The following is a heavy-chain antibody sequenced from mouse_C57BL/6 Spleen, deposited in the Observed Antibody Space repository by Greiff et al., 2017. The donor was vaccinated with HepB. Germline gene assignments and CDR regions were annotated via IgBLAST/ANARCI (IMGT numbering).Heavy chain of an antibody. V-gene: IGHV1-74*01. J-gene: IGHJ4*01. CDR1: GYTFTSYW. Sequence: QVQLKQPGAELVKPGASVKVSCKASGYTFTSYWMHWVKQRPGQGLEWIGRIHPSDSDTNYNQKFKGKATLTVDKSSSTAYMQLSSLTSEDSAVYYCAIEYYSNSGYYAMDYWGQGTSVTVSS. CDR2: IHPSDSDT. D-gene: IGHD2-5*01. CDR3: AIEYYSNSGYYAMDY.